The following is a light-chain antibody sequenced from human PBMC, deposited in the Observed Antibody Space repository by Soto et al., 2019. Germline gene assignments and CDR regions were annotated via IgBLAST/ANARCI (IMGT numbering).Light chain of an antibody. CDR2: GAS. V-gene: IGKV3-20*01. CDR1: QSFSSTY. CDR3: QRYGG. J-gene: IGKJ1*01. Sequence: IVLTQSPGTLSLSPGERATLSCRASQSFSSTYLAWYQQKPGQAPRLLIYGASSRATGIPDRFSGSGSGTDFTLTISRLEPEDFAVYYCQRYGGFGQGTKVDIK.